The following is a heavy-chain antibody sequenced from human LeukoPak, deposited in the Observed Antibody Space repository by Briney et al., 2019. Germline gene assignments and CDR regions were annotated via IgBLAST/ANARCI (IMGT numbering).Heavy chain of an antibody. CDR1: GGSISSGSYY. CDR2: IYYSGST. J-gene: IGHJ3*02. Sequence: SEALSLTCTVSGGSISSGSYYWSWIRQPPGKGLEWIGHIYYSGSTNYNPSLKSRVTISVDTSKNQFSLKLSSVTAADTAVYYCARWGFTDAFDIWGQGTMVTVSS. V-gene: IGHV4-61*01. D-gene: IGHD7-27*01. CDR3: ARWGFTDAFDI.